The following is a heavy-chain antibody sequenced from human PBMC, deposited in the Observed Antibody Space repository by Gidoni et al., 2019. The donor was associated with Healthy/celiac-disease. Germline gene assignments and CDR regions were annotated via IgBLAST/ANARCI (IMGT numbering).Heavy chain of an antibody. CDR2: IYYSGSN. D-gene: IGHD6-19*01. V-gene: IGHV4-59*01. J-gene: IGHJ6*02. Sequence: QVQLQESGPGLVTPSETLSLTCTVSGGSISSYYWSWIRQHPGKGLEWIGYIYYSGSNNYNPSLKSRVTISVDTSKNQCSLKLSSVTAADTAVYYCAREQIAVAENYYYYGMDVWGQGTTVTVSS. CDR1: GGSISSYY. CDR3: AREQIAVAENYYYYGMDV.